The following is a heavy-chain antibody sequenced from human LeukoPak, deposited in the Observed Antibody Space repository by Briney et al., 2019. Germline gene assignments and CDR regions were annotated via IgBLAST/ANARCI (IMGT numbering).Heavy chain of an antibody. CDR1: GGTFSSYA. Sequence: SVKVSCKASGGTFSSYAISWVRQAPGQGLEWMGGIIPIFGTANYAQKFQGRVTITTDESTSTAYMELSSLRSEDTAVYYCARGRSTIFGLDWFDPWGQGTLVTVSS. CDR2: IIPIFGTA. D-gene: IGHD3-3*01. J-gene: IGHJ5*02. CDR3: ARGRSTIFGLDWFDP. V-gene: IGHV1-69*05.